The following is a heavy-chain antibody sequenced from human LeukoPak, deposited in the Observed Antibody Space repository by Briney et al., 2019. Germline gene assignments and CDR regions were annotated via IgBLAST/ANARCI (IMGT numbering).Heavy chain of an antibody. CDR1: GGSISSGSYY. D-gene: IGHD2-21*02. CDR3: ARAVVVTATSVRSHYFDY. V-gene: IGHV4-61*02. J-gene: IGHJ4*02. Sequence: SQTLSLTCTVSGGSISSGSYYWSWIRQPAGKGLEWIGRIYTSGSTNYNPSLKSRVTISVDTSKNQFSLKLSSVTAADTAVYYCARAVVVTATSVRSHYFDYWGQGTLVTVSS. CDR2: IYTSGST.